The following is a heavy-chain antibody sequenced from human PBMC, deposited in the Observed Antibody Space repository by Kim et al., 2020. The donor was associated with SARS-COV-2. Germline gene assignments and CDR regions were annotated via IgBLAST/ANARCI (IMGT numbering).Heavy chain of an antibody. V-gene: IGHV3-48*03. J-gene: IGHJ4*02. Sequence: GGSLRLSCAASGFTFSSYEMNWVRQAPGKGLEWVSYISSSGSTIYYADSVKGRFTISRDNAKNSLYLQMNSLRAEDTAVYYCARDYYYDSSGYLMSPQGFDYWGQGTLVTVSS. D-gene: IGHD3-22*01. CDR1: GFTFSSYE. CDR3: ARDYYYDSSGYLMSPQGFDY. CDR2: ISSSGSTI.